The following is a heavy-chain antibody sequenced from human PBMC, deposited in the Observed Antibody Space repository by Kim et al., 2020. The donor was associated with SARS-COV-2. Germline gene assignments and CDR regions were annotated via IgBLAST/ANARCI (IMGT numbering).Heavy chain of an antibody. V-gene: IGHV4-34*01. D-gene: IGHD3-3*01. CDR1: GGSFSGYY. Sequence: SETLSLTCAVYGGSFSGYYWSCIRQPPGKGLEWIGEINHSGSTNYNPSLKSRVTISVDTSKNQFSLKLSSVTAADTAVYYCARGAPAWYDFWSGYRHNYFDYWGQGTLVTVSS. J-gene: IGHJ4*02. CDR2: INHSGST. CDR3: ARGAPAWYDFWSGYRHNYFDY.